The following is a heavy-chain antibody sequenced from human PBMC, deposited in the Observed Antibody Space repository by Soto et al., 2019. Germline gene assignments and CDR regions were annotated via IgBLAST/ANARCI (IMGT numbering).Heavy chain of an antibody. J-gene: IGHJ6*02. CDR1: GYTFTSYD. CDR2: MNPNSGNT. CDR3: ARGRDDFYYYYGMDV. V-gene: IGHV1-8*01. Sequence: GASVKVSCKASGYTFTSYDINWVRQATGQGLEWMGWMNPNSGNTSYAQKLQGRVTMTRNTSISTAYMELRSLRSDDTAVYYCARGRDDFYYYYGMDVWGQGTTVTVSS.